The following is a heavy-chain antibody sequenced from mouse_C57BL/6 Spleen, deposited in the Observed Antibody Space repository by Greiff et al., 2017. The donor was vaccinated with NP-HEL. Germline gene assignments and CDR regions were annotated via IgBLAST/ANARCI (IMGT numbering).Heavy chain of an antibody. CDR1: GFSLTSYG. D-gene: IGHD1-1*01. CDR2: IWSGGST. J-gene: IGHJ1*03. Sequence: VHLVESGPGLVQPSQSLSITCTVSGFSLTSYGVHWVRQSPGKGLEWLGVIWSGGSTDYNAAFISRLSISKDNSKSQVFFKMNSLQADDTAIYYCARRYYYGSFFDVWGTGTTVTVSS. V-gene: IGHV2-2*01. CDR3: ARRYYYGSFFDV.